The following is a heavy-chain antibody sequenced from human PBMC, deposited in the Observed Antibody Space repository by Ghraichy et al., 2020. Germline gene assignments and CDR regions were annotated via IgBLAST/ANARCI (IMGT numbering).Heavy chain of an antibody. CDR2: IYYSGTT. V-gene: IGHV4-31*03. D-gene: IGHD5-12*01. Sequence: SETLSLTCIVSGGSISVGDNYWSWIRHHPGRGLEWIGYIYYSGTTYYKPSLRSRVSISIDTSENQFSLKMTSVTDADTAVYYCARAPRGYSGYDHFDIWGQGALVIVSS. CDR3: ARAPRGYSGYDHFDI. CDR1: GGSISVGDNY. J-gene: IGHJ4*02.